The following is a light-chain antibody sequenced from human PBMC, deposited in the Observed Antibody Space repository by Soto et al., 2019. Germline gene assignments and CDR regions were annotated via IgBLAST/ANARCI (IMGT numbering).Light chain of an antibody. J-gene: IGKJ1*01. CDR3: QQYNNWPWT. V-gene: IGKV3-15*01. Sequence: IVLTQSPGTLSLSPGERATLSCRASQSVSNNYLAWYQQKPGQAPRLLIYGASSRATGIPVRFSGSASGTEFTLTISSLQSEDFAVYYCQQYNNWPWTFGQGTKVDI. CDR2: GAS. CDR1: QSVSNN.